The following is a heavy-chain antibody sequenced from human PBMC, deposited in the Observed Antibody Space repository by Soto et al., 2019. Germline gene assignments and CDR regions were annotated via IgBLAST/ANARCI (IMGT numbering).Heavy chain of an antibody. V-gene: IGHV4-30-4*01. CDR3: ARLGGYDFWSGYSASFDY. D-gene: IGHD3-3*01. Sequence: SETLSLTCTVSGGSISSGDYYWSWIRQPPGKGLEWIGYIYYSGSTYYNPSLKSRVTISVDTSKNQFSLKLSSVTAADTAVYYCARLGGYDFWSGYSASFDYWGQGTLVTVSS. CDR2: IYYSGST. CDR1: GGSISSGDYY. J-gene: IGHJ4*02.